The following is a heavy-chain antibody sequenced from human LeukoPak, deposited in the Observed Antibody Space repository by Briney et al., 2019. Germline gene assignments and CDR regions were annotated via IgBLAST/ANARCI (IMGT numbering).Heavy chain of an antibody. Sequence: GGSLRLSCEASGFTFINHGMFWVRQAPGKGLEWVAVISYDGSNKYYADSVKGRFTISRDNSKNTLYLQMNSLRAEDTAVYYCAREGGITMIVVAALDYWGQGTLVTVSS. CDR3: AREGGITMIVVAALDY. CDR1: GFTFINHG. J-gene: IGHJ4*02. D-gene: IGHD3-22*01. V-gene: IGHV3-30*19. CDR2: ISYDGSNK.